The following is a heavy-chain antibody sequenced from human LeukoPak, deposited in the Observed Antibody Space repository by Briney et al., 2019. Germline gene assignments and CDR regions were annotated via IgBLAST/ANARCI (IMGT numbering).Heavy chain of an antibody. D-gene: IGHD3-10*01. CDR3: AKGVTMVRGVIMDY. V-gene: IGHV3-23*01. CDR2: ISGSGGST. J-gene: IGHJ4*02. CDR1: GFTFSSYA. Sequence: PGGSLRLSCAASGFTFSSYAMSWVRQAPGKGLEWVSAISGSGGSTYYADSVKGRFTIPRDNSKNTLYLQMNSLRAEDTAVYYCAKGVTMVRGVIMDYWGQGTLVTVSS.